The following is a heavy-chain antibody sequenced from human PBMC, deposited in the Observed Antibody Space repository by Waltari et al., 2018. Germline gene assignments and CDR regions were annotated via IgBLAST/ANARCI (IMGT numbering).Heavy chain of an antibody. V-gene: IGHV3-30*18. CDR2: LWFEGGDE. Sequence: QLQLVESGGGVVQPGKSLRLSCAASGFSLIHYGMPWVRQAPGRGLEGVALLWFEGGDEYYADSVRGRFTISRDNSKNLLYLHMDSLRVDDTAVYYCAKDAFGNTYMDHWGQGTLVTVSS. CDR1: GFSLIHYG. CDR3: AKDAFGNTYMDH. D-gene: IGHD3-16*01. J-gene: IGHJ4*02.